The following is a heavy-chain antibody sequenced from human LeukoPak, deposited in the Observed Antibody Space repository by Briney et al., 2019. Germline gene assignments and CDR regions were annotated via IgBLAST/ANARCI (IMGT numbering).Heavy chain of an antibody. CDR3: VREIWWRFDY. V-gene: IGHV3-7*01. D-gene: IGHD5-12*01. J-gene: IGHJ4*02. Sequence: PGGSLRLSCSASGFNFINHYMSWVRQAPGKGLECVAKIKPDGSEKYYVDSVMGRLTISRDNSKNSLFLHLNSLRAEDTAVYYCVREIWWRFDYWGQGSLVTVSS. CDR2: IKPDGSEK. CDR1: GFNFINHY.